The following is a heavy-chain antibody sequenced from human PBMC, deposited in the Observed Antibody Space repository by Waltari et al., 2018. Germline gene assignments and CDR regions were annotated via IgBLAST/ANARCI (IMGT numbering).Heavy chain of an antibody. CDR1: GLTDRNGW. CDR3: ITGRGSYSVTPQPLWVDY. Sequence: DVQLVAFGGYRVKLGCSLRLFRAASGLTDRNGWIGGLRQVPGKGLEWLGRIKSKSVGGAIDYAAPVKDRFTISRDGSRNTLYLQMNSLESDDTAVYYCITGRGSYSVTPQPLWVDYWGQGTLVTVSS. J-gene: IGHJ4*02. D-gene: IGHD2-21*02. V-gene: IGHV3-15*01. CDR2: IKSKSVGGAI.